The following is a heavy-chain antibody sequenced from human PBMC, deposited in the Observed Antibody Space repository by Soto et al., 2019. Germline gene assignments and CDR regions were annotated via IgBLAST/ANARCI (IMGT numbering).Heavy chain of an antibody. V-gene: IGHV1-18*01. Sequence: GASVKVSSKASGGTFSTSAVSWVRPAPGRGLEWVGWLSAYTGNTNSAQKLQGRVTMTTAPSTSTAYMELMRLRSADTTVYYCARDSLRFLEWLGALWGECGSDPWGQGTLVSVYS. D-gene: IGHD3-3*01. CDR3: ARDSLRFLEWLGALWGECGSDP. J-gene: IGHJ5*02. CDR1: GGTFSTSA. CDR2: LSAYTGNT.